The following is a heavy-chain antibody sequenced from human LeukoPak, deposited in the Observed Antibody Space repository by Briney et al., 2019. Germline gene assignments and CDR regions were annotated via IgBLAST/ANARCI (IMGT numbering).Heavy chain of an antibody. J-gene: IGHJ4*02. V-gene: IGHV1-2*02. D-gene: IGHD6-19*01. Sequence: ASVKVSCKASGYTFTGDYMHWVRQAPGQGLEWMGWINPANGDTNYAQRFQGRVTLTRATSISTAYMELDSLTSDDTAVYFCARDIGHSSGSPAFDYWGQGSLVTVSS. CDR1: GYTFTGDY. CDR2: INPANGDT. CDR3: ARDIGHSSGSPAFDY.